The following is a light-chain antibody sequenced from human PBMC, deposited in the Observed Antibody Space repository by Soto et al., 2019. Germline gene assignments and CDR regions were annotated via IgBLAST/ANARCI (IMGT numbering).Light chain of an antibody. J-gene: IGKJ1*01. CDR3: QQYGTSPWK. CDR1: QNVANNY. V-gene: IGKV3-20*01. CDR2: GAS. Sequence: EIVLTQSPCTLSLSPGERATLSCMASQNVANNYLAWFRQKPGQTPRLLIYGASSRAAGIPDRFSGSGSGTDLTLTISRLEPEDFAVFYCQQYGTSPWKFGQGTKV.